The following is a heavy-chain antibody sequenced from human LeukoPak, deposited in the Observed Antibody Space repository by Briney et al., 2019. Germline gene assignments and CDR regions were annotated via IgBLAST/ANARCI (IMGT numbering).Heavy chain of an antibody. CDR3: AREGTAAGPNYFDY. Sequence: GGSLRLSCAASGFTFSTYNMNWVRQAPGKGLEWVSSITSSSSYIYYADSVKGRFTISRDNAKNSLYLQMNSLRAEDTAVYYCAREGTAAGPNYFDYWGQGTLVTVSS. D-gene: IGHD6-13*01. CDR2: ITSSSSYI. J-gene: IGHJ4*02. V-gene: IGHV3-21*01. CDR1: GFTFSTYN.